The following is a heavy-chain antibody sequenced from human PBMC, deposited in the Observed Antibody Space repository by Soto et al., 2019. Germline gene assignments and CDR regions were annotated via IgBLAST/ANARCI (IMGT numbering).Heavy chain of an antibody. Sequence: QVQLVQSGPEVKKSGSSVKVSCKLSGGTFTSETISWVRQAPGQGLEWMGRIIPILGTGNYAQKFQGIITITEDKSTNTGYMELSSLTSEDTAVYFCARDEGSYNMGTFPFYYMDVLGNGNTVTVSS. V-gene: IGHV1-69*08. CDR1: GGTFTSET. CDR2: IIPILGTG. CDR3: ARDEGSYNMGTFPFYYMDV. J-gene: IGHJ6*03. D-gene: IGHD1-20*01.